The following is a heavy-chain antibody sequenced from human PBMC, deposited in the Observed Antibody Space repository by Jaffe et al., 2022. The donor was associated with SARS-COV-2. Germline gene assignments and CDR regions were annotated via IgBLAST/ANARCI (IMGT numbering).Heavy chain of an antibody. D-gene: IGHD6-19*01. J-gene: IGHJ4*02. CDR2: ISSSSSTI. CDR3: AREGLGFTVAGNFDY. Sequence: EVQLVESGGGLVQPGGSLRLSCAASGFTFSSYSMNWVRQAPGKGLEWVSYISSSSSTIYYADSVKGRFTISRDNAKNSLYLQMNSLRAEDTAVYYCAREGLGFTVAGNFDYWGQGTLVTVSS. CDR1: GFTFSSYS. V-gene: IGHV3-48*01.